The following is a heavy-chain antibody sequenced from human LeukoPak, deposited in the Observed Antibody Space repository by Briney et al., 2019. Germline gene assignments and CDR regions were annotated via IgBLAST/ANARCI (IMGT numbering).Heavy chain of an antibody. J-gene: IGHJ5*02. CDR2: ISGSGGST. Sequence: GGSLRLSCAASGFTFSSYAMSWVRQAPGKGLEWVSTISGSGGSTYYADSVTVRFTISRDNSQNTPYLQMNSLRAEDTAVYYCARGGRYSSSWLTFDPWGQGTLVTVSS. V-gene: IGHV3-23*01. CDR1: GFTFSSYA. CDR3: ARGGRYSSSWLTFDP. D-gene: IGHD6-13*01.